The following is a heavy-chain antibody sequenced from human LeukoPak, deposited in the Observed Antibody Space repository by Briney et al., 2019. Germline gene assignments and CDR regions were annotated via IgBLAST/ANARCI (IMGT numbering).Heavy chain of an antibody. CDR1: GFTFSDCD. J-gene: IGHJ4*02. CDR2: ISGRSSHT. V-gene: IGHV3-21*06. D-gene: IGHD3-16*01. Sequence: GPLRLSCSASGFTFSDCDMNWIRQAPGKGLEWISAISGRSSHTYYGDSVKGRFSISRDNAKNLLSLQMNGLGAEDTAVYYCGRAFPPLRTSSAGDLWGQGTLVTVSS. CDR3: GRAFPPLRTSSAGDL.